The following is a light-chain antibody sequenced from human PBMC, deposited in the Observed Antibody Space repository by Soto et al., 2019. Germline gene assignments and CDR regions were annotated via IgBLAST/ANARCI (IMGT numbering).Light chain of an antibody. Sequence: QSVLTQPPSASGSPGQSVTISCTGTSSDVGGYNYVSWYQQHPGKAPKLMIYEVSKRHSGVPDRFSGSRSGNTASLTVSGLQAEDEADYYCSSYAGSNNYDVFGTGTKLTVL. V-gene: IGLV2-8*01. CDR2: EVS. J-gene: IGLJ1*01. CDR1: SSDVGGYNY. CDR3: SSYAGSNNYDV.